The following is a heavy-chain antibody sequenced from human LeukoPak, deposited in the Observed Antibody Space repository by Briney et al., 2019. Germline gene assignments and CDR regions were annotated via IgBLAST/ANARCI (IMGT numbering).Heavy chain of an antibody. V-gene: IGHV3-23*01. CDR2: ISGSGGST. D-gene: IGHD2-2*01. Sequence: GASLRLSCAASGFTFSSYAMSWVRQAPGKGLEWVSAISGSGGSTYYADSVKGRFTISRDNSKNTLYLQMNSLRAEDTAVYYCAKDEDIVVVPAASIGYWGQGTLVTVSS. CDR3: AKDEDIVVVPAASIGY. CDR1: GFTFSSYA. J-gene: IGHJ4*02.